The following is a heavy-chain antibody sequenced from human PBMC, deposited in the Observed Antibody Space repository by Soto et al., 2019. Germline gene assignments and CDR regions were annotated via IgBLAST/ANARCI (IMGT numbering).Heavy chain of an antibody. CDR2: INHSGST. D-gene: IGHD3-3*01. V-gene: IGHV4-34*01. J-gene: IGHJ5*02. CDR3: ARRITIFGVVTHNWFDP. Sequence: SETLSLTCAVYGGSFSGYYWSWIRQPPGKGLEWIGEINHSGSTNYNPSLKSRVTISVDTSKNQFSLKLSSVTAADTAVYYCARRITIFGVVTHNWFDPWSQGTLVTVS. CDR1: GGSFSGYY.